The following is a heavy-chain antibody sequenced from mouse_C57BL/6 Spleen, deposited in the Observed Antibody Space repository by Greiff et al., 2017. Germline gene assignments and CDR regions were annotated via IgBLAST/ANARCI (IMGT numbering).Heavy chain of an antibody. CDR2: ISDGGSYT. Sequence: EVNVVESGGGLVKPGGSLKLSCAASGFTFSSYAMSWVRQTPEKRLEWVATISDGGSYTYYPDNVKGRFTISRDNAKNNLYLQMSHLKSEDTAMYYCARDRSTIVTTVYFDYWGQGTTLTVSS. D-gene: IGHD2-5*01. J-gene: IGHJ2*01. CDR3: ARDRSTIVTTVYFDY. V-gene: IGHV5-4*01. CDR1: GFTFSSYA.